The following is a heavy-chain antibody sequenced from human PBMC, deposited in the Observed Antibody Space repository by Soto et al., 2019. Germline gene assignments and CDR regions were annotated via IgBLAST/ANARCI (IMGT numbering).Heavy chain of an antibody. CDR1: GFSLSSSGVG. V-gene: IGHV2-5*02. CDR3: ARISSGFGELFDY. D-gene: IGHD3-10*01. Sequence: QITLKESGPTLVKHTQTLTLTCFFSGFSLSSSGVGVGWIRQPPGKALEWLALIYWDDDKHYSPSLKTRLTITKDTSKNQVVLTLTNVDPVDTGTYYCARISSGFGELFDYWGQGTLVTVSS. CDR2: IYWDDDK. J-gene: IGHJ4*02.